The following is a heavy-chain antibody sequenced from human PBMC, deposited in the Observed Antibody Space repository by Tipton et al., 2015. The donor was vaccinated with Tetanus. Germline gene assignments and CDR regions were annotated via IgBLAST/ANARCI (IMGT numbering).Heavy chain of an antibody. CDR2: SWYDGTDQ. V-gene: IGHV3-33*08. CDR1: GFTFSSYA. D-gene: IGHD2-15*01. Sequence: SLRLSCAASGFTFSSYALIWVRQAPGKGLEWVAVSWYDGTDQYYADSVKGRFTLSRDNSKNTLYLQMNSLRAEDTALYYCAREADCSGGSCFSGDFDNWGQGTQVTVSS. CDR3: AREADCSGGSCFSGDFDN. J-gene: IGHJ4*02.